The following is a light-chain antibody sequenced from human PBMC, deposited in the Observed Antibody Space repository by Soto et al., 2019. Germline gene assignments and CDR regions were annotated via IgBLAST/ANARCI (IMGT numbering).Light chain of an antibody. V-gene: IGLV2-14*01. CDR1: SSDVGGYNY. Sequence: QSALTQPASVSGSPGQSITISCTGTSSDVGGYNYVSWYQQHPGKAPKLMIYEVSNRPSGVSNRFSGSKSGNTASLTISGLQAEDEADYYRSSYTSSSTLRHVFGTGTKLTVL. J-gene: IGLJ1*01. CDR2: EVS. CDR3: SSYTSSSTLRHV.